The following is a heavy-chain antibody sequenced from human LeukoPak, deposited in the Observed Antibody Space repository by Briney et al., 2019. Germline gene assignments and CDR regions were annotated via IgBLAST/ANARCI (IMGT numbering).Heavy chain of an antibody. CDR3: ARGQYLFITGTYYYYYYGMDV. Sequence: SVKVACKASGGTFSTYSTSWVRQAPGQWLEWMGGIIPIFGTANYAQKFQGRVTITADESTSAAYMVLSSLRSEDTGVYYCARGQYLFITGTYYYYYYGMDVWGKGTTVTVSS. D-gene: IGHD1-20*01. CDR1: GGTFSTYS. CDR2: IIPIFGTA. V-gene: IGHV1-69*01. J-gene: IGHJ6*04.